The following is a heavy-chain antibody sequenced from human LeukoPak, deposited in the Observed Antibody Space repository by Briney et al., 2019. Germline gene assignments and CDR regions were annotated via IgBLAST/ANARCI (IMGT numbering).Heavy chain of an antibody. CDR2: ITGSGGGT. CDR3: AKDREVLRSLEWFFDY. Sequence: GGSLRLSCAASGFTFSSYAMTWVRQAPGKGLEWVSGITGSGGGTYYADSVKGRFTISRDNSKNTLYLQMNSLRAEDTAVYSCAKDREVLRSLEWFFDYWGQGTLVTVSS. CDR1: GFTFSSYA. J-gene: IGHJ4*02. D-gene: IGHD3-3*01. V-gene: IGHV3-23*01.